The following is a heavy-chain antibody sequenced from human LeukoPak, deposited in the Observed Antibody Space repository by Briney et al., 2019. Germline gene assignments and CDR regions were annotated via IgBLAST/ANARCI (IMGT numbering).Heavy chain of an antibody. CDR2: IYWNDDK. Sequence: SGPTLAHPPQPLTLTCTFSGFSLSTSGVGGGWIHQPQVKALEWLALIYWNDDKRYSPSLKSRLTITKDTSKTQLVLTMTNVDPVDTATYYCAHRPIAAACSFDYWGQGTLVTVSS. CDR3: AHRPIAAACSFDY. V-gene: IGHV2-5*01. J-gene: IGHJ4*02. D-gene: IGHD6-13*01. CDR1: GFSLSTSGVG.